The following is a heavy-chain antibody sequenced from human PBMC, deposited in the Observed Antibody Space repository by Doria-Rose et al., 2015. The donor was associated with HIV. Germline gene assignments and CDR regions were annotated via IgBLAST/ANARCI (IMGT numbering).Heavy chain of an antibody. Sequence: QVPLQESGPGLVKPSETLSLTCSVSGASVSSRGYYWNWIRQVPGKGLESLGYTYYTGTSDYSPSLKSRPNMAVDTSKNQFSLKLSFVTVADTAVYYCARMGSYRELDYWGQGALVIVSA. D-gene: IGHD3-3*01. CDR2: TYYTGTS. CDR1: GASVSSRGYY. CDR3: ARMGSYRELDY. V-gene: IGHV4-31*03. J-gene: IGHJ4*02.